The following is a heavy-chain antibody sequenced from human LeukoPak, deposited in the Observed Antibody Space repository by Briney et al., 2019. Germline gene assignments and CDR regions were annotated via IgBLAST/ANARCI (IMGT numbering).Heavy chain of an antibody. CDR3: AKPHSYGDYSPFDY. CDR1: GFTFSSYG. Sequence: GGSLRLSCAASGFTFSSYGMHWVRQAPGKGLEWVAFIRYDGSNKYYADSVKGRFTISSDNSKNTLYLQMNSLRAEDTAVYYCAKPHSYGDYSPFDYWGQGTLVTVSS. CDR2: IRYDGSNK. V-gene: IGHV3-30*02. J-gene: IGHJ4*02. D-gene: IGHD4-17*01.